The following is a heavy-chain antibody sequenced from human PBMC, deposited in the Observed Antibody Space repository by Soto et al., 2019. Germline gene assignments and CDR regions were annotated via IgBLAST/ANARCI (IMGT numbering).Heavy chain of an antibody. J-gene: IGHJ5*02. CDR2: INPNSGGT. Sequence: QVQLVQSGAEVKKPGASVKVSCKASGYTFTGYYMHWVRQAPGQGLEWMGWINPNSGGTNYAQKVQGWVTMTRDTSISTAYMELSRLRSDDTAVYYCARSINVAAAGTGWFDPWGQGTLVTVSS. D-gene: IGHD6-13*01. CDR1: GYTFTGYY. V-gene: IGHV1-2*04. CDR3: ARSINVAAAGTGWFDP.